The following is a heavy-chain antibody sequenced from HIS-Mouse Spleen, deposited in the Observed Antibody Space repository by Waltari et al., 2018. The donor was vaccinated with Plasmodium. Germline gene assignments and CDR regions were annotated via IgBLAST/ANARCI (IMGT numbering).Heavy chain of an antibody. J-gene: IGHJ2*01. V-gene: IGHV3-7*01. Sequence: GGSLRLSCAASEFTFSSYWMSGVRQAPGKGLEGVANIKQDGSEKYYVDSVKGRFTISRDNAKNSLYLQMNSLRAEDTAVYYCASSWYWYFDLWGRGTLVTVSS. CDR3: ASSWYWYFDL. CDR2: IKQDGSEK. CDR1: EFTFSSYW. D-gene: IGHD6-13*01.